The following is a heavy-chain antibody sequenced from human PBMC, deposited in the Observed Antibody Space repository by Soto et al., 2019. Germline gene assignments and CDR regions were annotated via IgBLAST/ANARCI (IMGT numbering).Heavy chain of an antibody. Sequence: EVRLLESGGGLVQPGGSLRLSCEASGFTFSSYGMTWVRQAPGKGLEWVSGISNSGGYTYYADSVKGRFTISRDNSKNTLYLQMNSLRPEDTAVYYCARGSAYSYVWGQGSLVTVSS. V-gene: IGHV3-23*01. J-gene: IGHJ4*02. CDR1: GFTFSSYG. CDR2: ISNSGGYT. CDR3: ARGSAYSYV. D-gene: IGHD3-22*01.